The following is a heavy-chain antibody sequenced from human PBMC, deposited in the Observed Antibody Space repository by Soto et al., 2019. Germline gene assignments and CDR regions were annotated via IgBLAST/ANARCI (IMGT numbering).Heavy chain of an antibody. J-gene: IGHJ4*02. CDR1: GGSISSGGYY. CDR3: ARSQNGRAKSGTYTFDT. V-gene: IGHV4-31*03. Sequence: QVQLQESSPGLVKPSQTLSLTCTVSGGSISSGGYYWSWIRQHPAKGLEWIGYIYYSGSTYYNPSLKSRVTISVDTSENQFSLRLSSVTAADTAVYYCARSQNGRAKSGTYTFDTWGQGTLVTVSS. CDR2: IYYSGST. D-gene: IGHD1-26*01.